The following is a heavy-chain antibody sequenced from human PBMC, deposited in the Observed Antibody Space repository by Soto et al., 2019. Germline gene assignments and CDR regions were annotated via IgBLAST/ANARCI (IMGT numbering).Heavy chain of an antibody. J-gene: IGHJ4*02. CDR2: INPSGGST. D-gene: IGHD2-2*02. V-gene: IGHV1-46*03. CDR3: ARAWGPIVVVPAAIAHFDY. CDR1: GYTFTSYY. Sequence: QVQLVQSGAEVKKPGASVKVSCKASGYTFTSYYMHWVRQAPGQGLEWMGIINPSGGSTSYAQKFQGRVSMVRDTSKSTVYMELSSLRSEATAVYYCARAWGPIVVVPAAIAHFDYWGQGTLVTVSS.